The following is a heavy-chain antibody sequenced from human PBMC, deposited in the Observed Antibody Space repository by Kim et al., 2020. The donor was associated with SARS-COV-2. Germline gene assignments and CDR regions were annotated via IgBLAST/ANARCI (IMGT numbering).Heavy chain of an antibody. D-gene: IGHD3-10*01. CDR2: IKEDGGEK. V-gene: IGHV3-7*01. CDR3: VKDPIIKATVLD. J-gene: IGHJ4*02. Sequence: GGSLRLSCKVSGFIFSKFWMSWVRQAPGKGLEWVAIIKEDGGEKYYVDSVKGRFTVSRDNAKNSLYLQMNNLRAEDAALYYCVKDPIIKATVLDWGQGTLVTVSS. CDR1: GFIFSKFW.